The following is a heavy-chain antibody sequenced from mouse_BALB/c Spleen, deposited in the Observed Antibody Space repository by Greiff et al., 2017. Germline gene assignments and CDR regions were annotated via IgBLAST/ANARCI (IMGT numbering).Heavy chain of an antibody. V-gene: IGHV1S81*02. CDR3: ASNWDDYYAMDY. CDR2: INPSNGRT. CDR1: GYTFTSYW. Sequence: VQLQQPGAELVKPGASVKLSCKASGYTFTSYWMHWVKQRPGQGLEWIGEINPSNGRTNYNEKFKSKATLTVDKSSSTAYMQLSSLTSEDSAVYYCASNWDDYYAMDYWGQGTSVTVSS. J-gene: IGHJ4*01. D-gene: IGHD4-1*01.